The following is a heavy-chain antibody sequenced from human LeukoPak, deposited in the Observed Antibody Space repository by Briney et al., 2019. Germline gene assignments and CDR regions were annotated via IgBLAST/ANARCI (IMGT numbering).Heavy chain of an antibody. Sequence: ASVKVSCKASGYTFTSYGISWVRQAPGQGLEWMGWISAYNGNTNYAQKLQGRVTMTTDTSTSTAYMELRSLRSDDTAVYYCARPREWSGYYTSFDYWGQGTLVTVSS. J-gene: IGHJ4*02. CDR2: ISAYNGNT. D-gene: IGHD3-3*01. CDR3: ARPREWSGYYTSFDY. V-gene: IGHV1-18*01. CDR1: GYTFTSYG.